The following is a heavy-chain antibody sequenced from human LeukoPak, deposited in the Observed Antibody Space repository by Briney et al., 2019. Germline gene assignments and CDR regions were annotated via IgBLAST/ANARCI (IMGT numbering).Heavy chain of an antibody. V-gene: IGHV3-23*01. CDR1: GFTFSSYS. CDR3: AKAETRRLRYFDWLSPRPYYYYGMDV. Sequence: PGGSLRLSCAASGFTFSSYSMSWVRQAPGKGLEWVSAISGSGGSTYSADSVKGRFTISRDNSKNTLYLQMNSLRAEDTAVYYCAKAETRRLRYFDWLSPRPYYYYGMDVWGQGTTVTVSS. D-gene: IGHD3-9*01. J-gene: IGHJ6*02. CDR2: ISGSGGST.